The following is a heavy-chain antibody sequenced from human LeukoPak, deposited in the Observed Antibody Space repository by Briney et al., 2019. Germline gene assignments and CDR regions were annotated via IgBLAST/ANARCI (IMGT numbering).Heavy chain of an antibody. CDR2: ISSSSSYI. Sequence: GSLRLSCVASGFTFSSRDWMTWVRQAPGKGLEWVSSISSSSSYIYYADSVKGRFTISRDNAKNSLYLQMNSLRAEDTAVYYCARETPLDYWGQGTLVTVSS. CDR3: ARETPLDY. J-gene: IGHJ4*02. CDR1: GFTFSSRDW. V-gene: IGHV3-21*01.